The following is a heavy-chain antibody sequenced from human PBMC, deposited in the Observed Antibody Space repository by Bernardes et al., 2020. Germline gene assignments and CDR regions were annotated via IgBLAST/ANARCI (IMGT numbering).Heavy chain of an antibody. Sequence: GSLRLSCAASGFTFEDYTMHWVRQVPGKGLEWVSLVSWDGSTTNYADSVKGRFIISRDSSRNTVHLQMDSLRKEDTALYYCATERQSLTVFGVGHDAFDFWGQGTLVTVSS. CDR3: ATERQSLTVFGVGHDAFDF. J-gene: IGHJ4*02. D-gene: IGHD3-3*01. CDR2: VSWDGSTT. V-gene: IGHV3-43*01. CDR1: GFTFEDYT.